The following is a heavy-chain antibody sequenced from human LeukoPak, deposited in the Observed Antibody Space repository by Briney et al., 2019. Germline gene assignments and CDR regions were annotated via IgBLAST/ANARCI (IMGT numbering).Heavy chain of an antibody. J-gene: IGHJ4*02. CDR3: AREYQRTCYFDY. D-gene: IGHD2-2*01. CDR1: GFTFCSYA. CDR2: IHDNGDTT. V-gene: IGHV3-64*01. Sequence: GSLRLFCSGSGFTFCSYAMHLGRQAPGKGLEFVSSIHDNGDTTYYANSVKGRFIISRDNSKNTLYLQMGSLRVENMAVYYCAREYQRTCYFDYWGQGTLVTVSS.